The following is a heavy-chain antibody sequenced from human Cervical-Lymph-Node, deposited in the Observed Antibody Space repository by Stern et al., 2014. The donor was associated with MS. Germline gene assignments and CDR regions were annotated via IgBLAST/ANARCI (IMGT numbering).Heavy chain of an antibody. D-gene: IGHD3-10*01. V-gene: IGHV5-51*03. CDR2: INPGDSGP. CDR3: AKTAPAQTKVGSWADS. Sequence: EVQLVESGAEVKKAGESLKISCKGSGYIFTNYWIAWVRQMPGKGLEWMGIINPGDSGPRYSPSFQGQVTMSADKSIGPAYLQWSNLRASDTAMYYCAKTAPAQTKVGSWADSWGQGTLVTVSS. J-gene: IGHJ5*01. CDR1: GYIFTNYW.